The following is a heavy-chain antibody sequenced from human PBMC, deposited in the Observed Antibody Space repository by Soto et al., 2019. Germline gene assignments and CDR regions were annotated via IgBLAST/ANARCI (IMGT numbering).Heavy chain of an antibody. CDR3: AREGYNWNYEGDY. V-gene: IGHV3-21*01. Sequence: EVQLVESGGGLVQPGGSLRLSCAASGFTFSSYSMNWVRQAPGKGLEWVSSISSSSSYIYYADSVKGRFTISRDNAKNSLYLQMNSLRAEDTAVYYCAREGYNWNYEGDYWGQGTLVTVSS. CDR2: ISSSSSYI. D-gene: IGHD1-7*01. J-gene: IGHJ4*02. CDR1: GFTFSSYS.